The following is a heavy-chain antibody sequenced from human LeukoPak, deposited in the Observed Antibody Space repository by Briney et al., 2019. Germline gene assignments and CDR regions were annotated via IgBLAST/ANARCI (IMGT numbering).Heavy chain of an antibody. CDR1: GFTFSDYY. CDR2: ISSSGSTI. Sequence: GGSLRLSCAASGFTFSDYYMSWIRQAPGKGLEWVSYISSSGSTIYYADSVKGRFTISRDNAKNSLYLQMNSLRAEDTAVYYCARASIAVAAVGAFDIWGQGTMVTVSS. V-gene: IGHV3-11*01. J-gene: IGHJ3*02. D-gene: IGHD6-19*01. CDR3: ARASIAVAAVGAFDI.